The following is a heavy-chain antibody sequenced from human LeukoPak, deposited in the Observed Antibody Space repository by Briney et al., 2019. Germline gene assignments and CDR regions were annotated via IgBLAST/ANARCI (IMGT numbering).Heavy chain of an antibody. J-gene: IGHJ4*02. CDR1: GFTFSSYS. V-gene: IGHV3-53*01. CDR3: ATNYYGSGSYYKDY. D-gene: IGHD3-10*01. Sequence: GGSLRLSCVVSGFTFSSYSMNWVRQAPGKGLEWVSVIYGGGSTYYADSVKGRFTISRDNSKNTLYLQMNSLRAEDTAVYYCATNYYGSGSYYKDYWGQGTLVTVSS. CDR2: IYGGGST.